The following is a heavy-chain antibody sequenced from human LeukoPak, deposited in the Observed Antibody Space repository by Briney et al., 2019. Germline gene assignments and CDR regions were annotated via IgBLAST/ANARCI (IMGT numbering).Heavy chain of an antibody. Sequence: PGGSLRLSYAVSGFSVNNHYISWVRQAPGKGLEWVSVIYSGGSTYYADSVKGRFTISRDNSENTVYLQMYSLRAEDTAVYYCARERLGPTGGEWGQGTLVTVSS. D-gene: IGHD1-26*01. V-gene: IGHV3-66*01. CDR3: ARERLGPTGGE. CDR2: IYSGGST. CDR1: GFSVNNHY. J-gene: IGHJ4*02.